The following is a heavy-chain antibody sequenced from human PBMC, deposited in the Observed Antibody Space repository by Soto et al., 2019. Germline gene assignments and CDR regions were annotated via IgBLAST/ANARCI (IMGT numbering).Heavy chain of an antibody. D-gene: IGHD1-26*01. Sequence: QVQLAQSGAEVKKPGASVKFSCKASGYTLTDYYIHWVRQAPGRGLEWMGRINPKTGDTYAAQNFGGRGTPTGDTSIDTGDMELSRLQSDDTAVYYCARSSGSYSYYGMDVWGQGTTLTVSS. CDR1: GYTLTDYY. V-gene: IGHV1-2*02. J-gene: IGHJ6*02. CDR2: INPKTGDT. CDR3: ARSSGSYSYYGMDV.